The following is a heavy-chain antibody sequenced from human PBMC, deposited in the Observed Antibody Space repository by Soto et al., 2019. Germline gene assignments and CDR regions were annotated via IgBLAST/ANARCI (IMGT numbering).Heavy chain of an antibody. D-gene: IGHD3-22*01. V-gene: IGHV4-59*01. CDR2: IYYSGST. CDR3: ARGATYYYDGSGYQYTYYFDY. CDR1: GGSISSYY. J-gene: IGHJ4*02. Sequence: SETLSLTCTVSGGSISSYYWSWIRQPPGKGLEWIGYIYYSGSTNYNPSLTSRLTISVDTSKNQFSLKLSSVTAADTAVYFCARGATYYYDGSGYQYTYYFDYWGQGTLVTVSS.